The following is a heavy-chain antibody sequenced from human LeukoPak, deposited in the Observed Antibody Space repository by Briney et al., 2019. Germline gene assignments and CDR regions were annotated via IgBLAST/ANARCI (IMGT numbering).Heavy chain of an antibody. CDR3: AKGGTYYYGSGSYWTSDY. CDR1: GFTFSSYG. V-gene: IGHV3-33*06. J-gene: IGHJ4*02. D-gene: IGHD3-10*01. CDR2: IWYDGSNK. Sequence: PGRXLRLSCAASGFTFSSYGMHWVRQAPGKGLEGVAVIWYDGSNKYYADSVKGRFTIYRDNSKKRLYMQMNSLRAEDTAVYYCAKGGTYYYGSGSYWTSDYWGQGTLVTISS.